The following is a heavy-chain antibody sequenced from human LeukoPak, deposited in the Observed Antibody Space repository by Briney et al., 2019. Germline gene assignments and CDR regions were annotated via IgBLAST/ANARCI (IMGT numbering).Heavy chain of an antibody. Sequence: PSETLSLTCTVSGASISSSTDYWGWIRQPPGKGLEWIANIYYSGGTYYNPSLKSRVTISVDTSKNQFSLKLSSVTAADTAVYYCAGLIRPGWFDPWGQGTLVTVSS. CDR1: GASISSSTDY. CDR3: AGLIRPGWFDP. D-gene: IGHD1-14*01. J-gene: IGHJ5*02. CDR2: IYYSGGT. V-gene: IGHV4-39*01.